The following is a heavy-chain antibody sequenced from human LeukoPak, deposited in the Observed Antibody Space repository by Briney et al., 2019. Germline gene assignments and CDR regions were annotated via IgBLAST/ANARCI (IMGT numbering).Heavy chain of an antibody. CDR1: GGTFSSYA. Sequence: SVKVSCKASGGTFSSYAISWVRQAPGQGLEWMGRIIPILGIANYAQKFQGRVTITADKSTSTAYMELSSLRSEDTAVYYCARAASYCSSTSCQETDDYWGQGTLVTVSS. V-gene: IGHV1-69*04. CDR3: ARAASYCSSTSCQETDDY. J-gene: IGHJ4*02. CDR2: IIPILGIA. D-gene: IGHD2-2*01.